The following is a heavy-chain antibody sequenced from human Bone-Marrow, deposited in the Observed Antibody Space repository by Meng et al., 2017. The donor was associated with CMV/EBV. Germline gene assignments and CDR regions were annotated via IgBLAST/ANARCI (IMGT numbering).Heavy chain of an antibody. CDR2: IKSERDGGTT. D-gene: IGHD3-9*01. Sequence: GESLKISCAASGFIFSNLWMTWVRQAPGKGLEWVGRIKSERDGGTTDYAAPVKDRFTISRDDSKNTVYLRMSSLKTEDTAVYYCVITSNTGYLSEHWVQGTLVTVSS. J-gene: IGHJ4*02. CDR3: VITSNTGYLSEH. V-gene: IGHV3-15*01. CDR1: GFIFSNLW.